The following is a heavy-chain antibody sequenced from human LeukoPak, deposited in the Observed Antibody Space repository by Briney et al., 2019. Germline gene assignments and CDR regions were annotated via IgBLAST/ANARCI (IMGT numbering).Heavy chain of an antibody. CDR2: IYYSGST. V-gene: IGHV4-59*01. CDR3: ARGPPPSVAGDGRVDAFDI. D-gene: IGHD6-19*01. Sequence: NPSETLSLTCTVSGGSISSYYWSWIRQPPGKGLEWIGYIYYSGSTNYNPSLKSRVTISVDTSKNQFSLKLSSVTAADTAVYYCARGPPPSVAGDGRVDAFDIWGQGTMVTVSS. J-gene: IGHJ3*02. CDR1: GGSISSYY.